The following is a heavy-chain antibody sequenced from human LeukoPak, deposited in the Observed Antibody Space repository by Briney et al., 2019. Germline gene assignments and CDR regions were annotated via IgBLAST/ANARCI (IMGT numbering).Heavy chain of an antibody. V-gene: IGHV3-33*06. D-gene: IGHD1-26*01. CDR1: GFTFISYA. CDR3: AKEYGVGATGYMDV. CDR2: TRYDGSNK. Sequence: TGGSLRLSCAASGFTFISYAMHWVRQAPGKGLEWVAVTRYDGSNKYYADSVKGRFTISRDNSKNTLYLQMNSLRAEDTAVYYCAKEYGVGATGYMDVWGKGTTVTVSS. J-gene: IGHJ6*03.